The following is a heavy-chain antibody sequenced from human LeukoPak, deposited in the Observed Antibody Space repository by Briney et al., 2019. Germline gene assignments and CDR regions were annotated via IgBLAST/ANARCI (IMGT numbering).Heavy chain of an antibody. CDR2: IFYIGNT. J-gene: IGHJ4*02. CDR1: GGSISSYY. CDR3: ARNGDDSSDYYYFDY. V-gene: IGHV4-59*12. Sequence: SETLSLTCTASGGSISSYYWSWVRQPPGKGLEWIGYIFYIGNTNYNPSLKSRVPISLDTSKNQFSLKLRYVPAADTAIYYCARNGDDSSDYYYFDYWGQGTLVTVSS. D-gene: IGHD3-22*01.